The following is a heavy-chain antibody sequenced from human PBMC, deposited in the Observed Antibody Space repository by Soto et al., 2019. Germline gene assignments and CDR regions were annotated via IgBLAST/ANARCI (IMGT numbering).Heavy chain of an antibody. V-gene: IGHV1-8*01. J-gene: IGHJ5*02. CDR3: ARGYILTGRKKGNWFDP. D-gene: IGHD3-9*01. Sequence: GAPVKVSCKASGYTFTSYDINWVRQATGQGLEWMGWMNPNSGNTGYAQKFQGRVTMTRNTSISTAYMELSSLRSEDTAVYYCARGYILTGRKKGNWFDPWGQGTLVTVSS. CDR1: GYTFTSYD. CDR2: MNPNSGNT.